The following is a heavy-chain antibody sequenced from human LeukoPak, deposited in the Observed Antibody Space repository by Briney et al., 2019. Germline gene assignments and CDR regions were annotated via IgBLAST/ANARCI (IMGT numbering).Heavy chain of an antibody. CDR1: GGSISSGGYY. V-gene: IGHV4-31*03. CDR3: ARGGGATEDWFDP. Sequence: PSQTLSLTCTVSGGSISSGGYYWGWIRQHPGKGLEWIGYIYYSGSTYYNPSLKSRVTISVDTSKNQFSLKLSSVTAADTAVYYCARGGGATEDWFDPWGQGTLVTVSS. J-gene: IGHJ5*02. CDR2: IYYSGST. D-gene: IGHD1-26*01.